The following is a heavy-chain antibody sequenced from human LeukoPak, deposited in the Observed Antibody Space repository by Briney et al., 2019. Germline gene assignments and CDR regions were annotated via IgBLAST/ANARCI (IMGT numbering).Heavy chain of an antibody. D-gene: IGHD3-10*01. V-gene: IGHV1-69*04. J-gene: IGHJ4*02. Sequence: ASVKVSCKASGGTFSSYAISWVRQAPGQGLEWMGRIIPILGIANYAQKFQGRVTITADKSTSTAYMELSSLRSEDTAVYYCARDANSGSYYRDLFDYWGQGTLVTVSS. CDR3: ARDANSGSYYRDLFDY. CDR2: IIPILGIA. CDR1: GGTFSSYA.